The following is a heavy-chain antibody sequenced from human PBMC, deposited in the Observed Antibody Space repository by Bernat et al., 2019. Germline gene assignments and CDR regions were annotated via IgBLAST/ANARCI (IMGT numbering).Heavy chain of an antibody. J-gene: IGHJ4*02. V-gene: IGHV4-34*01. D-gene: IGHD6-13*01. CDR3: ARVATPEQQLGVIDY. Sequence: QVQLQQWGAGLLKPSETLSLTCAVYGGSFSGYYLSWIRQPPGKGLEWIGEINHSGSTNYNLSLQSRVNISVDTSKNQFSLKLGSVPAADTAVYYCARVATPEQQLGVIDYWGQGTLVTVSS. CDR2: INHSGST. CDR1: GGSFSGYY.